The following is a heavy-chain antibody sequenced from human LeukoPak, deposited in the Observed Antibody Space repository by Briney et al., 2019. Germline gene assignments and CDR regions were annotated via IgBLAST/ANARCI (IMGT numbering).Heavy chain of an antibody. V-gene: IGHV1-2*02. Sequence: ASVKVSCKASGYTFTAYYMHWLRQAPGQGLEWMGWINPNSGGTNYAQNFQVRVAMTRDTSISTAYMELSRLRSDDTAVYYCASDLWGVGPSLVGYYFDHWGQGTLVTVSS. CDR2: INPNSGGT. D-gene: IGHD1-26*01. J-gene: IGHJ4*02. CDR3: ASDLWGVGPSLVGYYFDH. CDR1: GYTFTAYY.